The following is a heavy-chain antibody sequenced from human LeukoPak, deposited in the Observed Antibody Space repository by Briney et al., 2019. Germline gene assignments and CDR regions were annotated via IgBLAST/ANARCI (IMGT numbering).Heavy chain of an antibody. Sequence: SGTLSLTCAVSGGSISSYYWSWVRQPPGKGLEWIGHIYLSGSTTYNPSLKSRVTISVDTSKNQFSLKLSSVTAADTALYYCASLFYYGSSGYSYYFDFWGEGTLVSVS. J-gene: IGHJ4*02. D-gene: IGHD3-22*01. CDR3: ASLFYYGSSGYSYYFDF. CDR1: GGSISSYY. CDR2: IYLSGST. V-gene: IGHV4-59*01.